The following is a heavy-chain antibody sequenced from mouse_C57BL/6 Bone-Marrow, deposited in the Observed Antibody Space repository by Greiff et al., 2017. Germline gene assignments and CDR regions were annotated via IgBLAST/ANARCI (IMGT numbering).Heavy chain of an antibody. Sequence: DVQLVESGGGLVQPGESLKLSCESNEYEFPSHDMSWVRKTPEKRLELVAAINSDGGSTYYPDTMERRFILSSDNTKKTLYLQMSSLRSEDTAWYYWSSPQTAQATGDYWGQGTTLTVSS. J-gene: IGHJ2*01. D-gene: IGHD3-2*02. CDR2: INSDGGST. CDR3: SSPQTAQATGDY. CDR1: EYEFPSHD. V-gene: IGHV5-2*01.